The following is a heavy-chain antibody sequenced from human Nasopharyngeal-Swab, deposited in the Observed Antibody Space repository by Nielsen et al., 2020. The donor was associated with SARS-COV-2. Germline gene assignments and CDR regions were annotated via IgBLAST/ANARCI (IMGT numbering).Heavy chain of an antibody. CDR2: INPSGGST. CDR1: GYTSISYY. D-gene: IGHD5-24*01. Sequence: AAEKVACKAAGYTSISYYMHWVRQAPGQGREWMGIINPSGGSTSYAQKFQGRVTMTRDTSTSTVYMELSSLRSEDTAVYYCARGGEMATITRDAFDIWGQGTMVTVSS. CDR3: ARGGEMATITRDAFDI. V-gene: IGHV1-46*01. J-gene: IGHJ3*02.